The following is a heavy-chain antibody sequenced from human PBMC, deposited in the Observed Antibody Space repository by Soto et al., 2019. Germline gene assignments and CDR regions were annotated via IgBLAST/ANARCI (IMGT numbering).Heavy chain of an antibody. CDR2: INPSGGST. V-gene: IGHV1-46*01. Sequence: ASVKVSCKASGYTFTSYYMHWVRQAPGQGLEWMGIINPSGGSTSYAQKFQGRVTMTRDTSTSTVYMDLRSLKPEGTAMYYCATSYGSGSQAFDVWGQGALVTVSS. D-gene: IGHD3-10*01. J-gene: IGHJ4*02. CDR3: ATSYGSGSQAFDV. CDR1: GYTFTSYY.